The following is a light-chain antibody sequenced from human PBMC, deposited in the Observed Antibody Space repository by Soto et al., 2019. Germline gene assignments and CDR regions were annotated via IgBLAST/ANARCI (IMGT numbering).Light chain of an antibody. CDR2: DAS. V-gene: IGKV3-11*01. CDR3: QQRSNWLT. Sequence: EIVLTQSPATLSLSPGERDTLSCRASQSVSSYLAWYQQKPGQAPRLLIYDASNRATGIPARFSGSGSGTDFTLTISSLEPEDFAVYYCQQRSNWLTFRGGTKVEI. CDR1: QSVSSY. J-gene: IGKJ4*01.